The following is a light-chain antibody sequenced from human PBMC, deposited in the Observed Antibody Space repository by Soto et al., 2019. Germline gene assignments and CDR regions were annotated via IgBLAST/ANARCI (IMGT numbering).Light chain of an antibody. V-gene: IGKV3-15*01. CDR1: QSVSSN. CDR2: GAS. CDR3: QQYNNWPRLT. J-gene: IGKJ4*01. Sequence: EIVMTQSPATLSVSPGERATLSCRASQSVSSNLAWYQQKTSPAPRLLIYGASTRATGIPARFSGSGSGTEFTLTISSLQSEDFAVYCCQQYNNWPRLTFGGGTKVEIK.